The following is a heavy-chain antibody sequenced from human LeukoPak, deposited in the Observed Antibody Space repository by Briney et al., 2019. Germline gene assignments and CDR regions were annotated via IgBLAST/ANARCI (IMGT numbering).Heavy chain of an antibody. V-gene: IGHV4-38-2*02. D-gene: IGHD3-22*01. Sequence: PSETLSLTCTVFGSSINSVYCWGWIRQPPGKGLEWIGSIYHNGNTYYNSSLKSRVTISVHTSENQFSLKLSSVTAADTAVYYCASYKTYYDSSGNPFDYWGQGTLVTVSS. J-gene: IGHJ4*02. CDR2: IYHNGNT. CDR1: GSSINSVYC. CDR3: ASYKTYYDSSGNPFDY.